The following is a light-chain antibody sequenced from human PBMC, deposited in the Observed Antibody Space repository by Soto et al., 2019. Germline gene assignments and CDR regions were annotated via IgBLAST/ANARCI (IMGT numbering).Light chain of an antibody. J-gene: IGLJ3*02. Sequence: QSVLTQPPSVSGAPGQRVTIACTGNNSNIGAGYDVHWYRLFPGGAPTLLISGYYHRPSGVPDRVSASKSGTSATLGITGLQTGDEADYYCEAWDSSLSAGVFGGGTKLTVL. CDR3: EAWDSSLSAGV. V-gene: IGLV1-40*01. CDR2: GYY. CDR1: NSNIGAGYD.